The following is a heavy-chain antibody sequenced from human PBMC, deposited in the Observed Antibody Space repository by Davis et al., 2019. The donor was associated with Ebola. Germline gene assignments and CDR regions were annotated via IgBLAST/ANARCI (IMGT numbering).Heavy chain of an antibody. Sequence: SETLSLTCTVSGGSISSYYWSWIRQHPGKGLEWIGYIYYSENTYYNPSLKSRVTISLDTSKNQFSLKLSSVTAADTAVYYCARGRGGSYLDYWGQGTLVTVSS. J-gene: IGHJ4*02. V-gene: IGHV4-59*12. CDR2: IYYSENT. CDR1: GGSISSYY. CDR3: ARGRGGSYLDY. D-gene: IGHD1-26*01.